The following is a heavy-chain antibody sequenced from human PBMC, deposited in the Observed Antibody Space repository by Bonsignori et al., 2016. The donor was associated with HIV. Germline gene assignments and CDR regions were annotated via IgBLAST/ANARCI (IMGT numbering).Heavy chain of an antibody. CDR3: ARIGSSSSSRYYYYYYMDV. J-gene: IGHJ6*03. CDR2: IYHSGST. D-gene: IGHD6-6*01. Sequence: SETLSLTCAVSGYSISSGYYWGWIRQPPGKGLEWIGSIYHSGSTYYNPSLKSRVTISVDTSKNQFSLKLSSVTAADTAVYYCARIGSSSSSRYYYYYYMDVWGKGTTVTVSS. CDR1: GYSISSGYY. V-gene: IGHV4-38-2*01.